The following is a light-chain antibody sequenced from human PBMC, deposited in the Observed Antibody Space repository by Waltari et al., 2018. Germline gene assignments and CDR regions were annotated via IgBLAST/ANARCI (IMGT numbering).Light chain of an antibody. CDR3: HARDTTSTRV. CDR2: ENN. CDR1: SRGRFF. V-gene: IGLV3-19*01. J-gene: IGLJ2*01. Sequence: SSELTQDPAMSVAPGQTVTITSHGDSRGRFFASWYQQRPGQAPVVVFYENNNRPSGIPDRFSGSTSGGTAFLTITGAQADDEAVYYCHARDTTSTRVFGGGTRLTV.